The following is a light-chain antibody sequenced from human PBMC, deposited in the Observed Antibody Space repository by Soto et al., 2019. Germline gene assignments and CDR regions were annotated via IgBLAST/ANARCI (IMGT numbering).Light chain of an antibody. Sequence: IQMTQSPSTLSASVGDRVTITCRPSHGISNFLALYQQKPGKVPNLLIYGASTLQSGFPSRFSGSGSGTDFTFTISSLQPEDIATDYCQQYDNLPYTFGQGTKVDIK. CDR3: QQYDNLPYT. V-gene: IGKV1-33*01. CDR1: HGISNF. CDR2: GAS. J-gene: IGKJ2*01.